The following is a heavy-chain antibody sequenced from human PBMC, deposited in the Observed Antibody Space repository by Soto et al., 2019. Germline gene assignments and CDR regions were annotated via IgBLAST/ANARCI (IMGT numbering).Heavy chain of an antibody. V-gene: IGHV4-4*02. D-gene: IGHD2-15*01. J-gene: IGHJ6*02. CDR1: GGPIRSYNW. CDR3: ARMPYSEYAVDG. CDR2: IHHDGGT. Sequence: QVQLQESGPGLVEPAGTLSLTCAVSGGPIRSYNWWSWVRQPPGKGLEWIGEIHHDGGTNYNTCLKSSVTLTVPDAKTLLPLNLNSVTAADAAIYYCARMPYSEYAVDGWGQATTVPVSS.